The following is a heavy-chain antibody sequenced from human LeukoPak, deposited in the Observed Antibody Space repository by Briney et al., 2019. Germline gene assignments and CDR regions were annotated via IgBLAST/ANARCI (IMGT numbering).Heavy chain of an antibody. J-gene: IGHJ5*02. V-gene: IGHV3-23*01. CDR1: AFTFSSYA. Sequence: PGGSLRLSCAASAFTFSSYAMSWVRQAPGKGLEWVSSISGSGSSTYYADSVKGRFTISRDNSKNTVYLQMNSLRAEDTAVYYCARSYCSSTSCYHNWFDPWGQGTLVTVSS. D-gene: IGHD2-2*01. CDR2: ISGSGSST. CDR3: ARSYCSSTSCYHNWFDP.